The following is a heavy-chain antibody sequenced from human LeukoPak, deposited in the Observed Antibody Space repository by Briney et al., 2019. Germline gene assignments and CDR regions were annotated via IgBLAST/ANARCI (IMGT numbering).Heavy chain of an antibody. J-gene: IGHJ5*02. CDR3: ARGFTMVREPMGWFDP. V-gene: IGHV1-69*01. Sequence: SVKVSCEASGGTFSSYAISWVRQAPGQGLEWMGGIIPIFGTANYAQKFQGRVTITADESTSTAYMELSSLRSEDTAVYYCARGFTMVREPMGWFDPWGQGTLVTVSS. CDR2: IIPIFGTA. CDR1: GGTFSSYA. D-gene: IGHD3-10*01.